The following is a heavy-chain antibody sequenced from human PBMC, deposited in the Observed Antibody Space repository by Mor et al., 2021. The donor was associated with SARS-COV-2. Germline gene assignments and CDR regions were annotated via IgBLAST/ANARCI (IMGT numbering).Heavy chain of an antibody. CDR2: IRDRGHSYTT. V-gene: IGHV3-72*01. J-gene: IGHJ4*02. D-gene: IGHD5-12*01. CDR3: ARRFVRGYDFNDY. Sequence: VGRIRDRGHSYTTEYAAPVKGRFTISRDESKNSLYLQMNSLKTEDTAVYYCARRFVRGYDFNDYWGQGALVTVSS.